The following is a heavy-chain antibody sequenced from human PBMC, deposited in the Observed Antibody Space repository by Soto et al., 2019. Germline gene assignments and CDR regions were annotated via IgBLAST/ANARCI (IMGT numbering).Heavy chain of an antibody. CDR1: GFTFSSYG. J-gene: IGHJ4*02. CDR2: ISYDGSNK. CDR3: AKDYFSSGYYYGFDY. V-gene: IGHV3-30*18. D-gene: IGHD3-22*01. Sequence: HPGGSLRLSCAASGFTFSSYGMHWVRQAPGKGLEWVAVISYDGSNKYYADSVKGRFTISRDNSKNTLYLQMNSLRAEDTAVYYCAKDYFSSGYYYGFDYWGQGTLVTVS.